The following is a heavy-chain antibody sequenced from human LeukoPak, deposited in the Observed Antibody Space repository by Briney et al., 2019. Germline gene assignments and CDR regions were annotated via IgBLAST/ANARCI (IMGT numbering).Heavy chain of an antibody. J-gene: IGHJ4*02. V-gene: IGHV2-70*04. CDR1: GFSLSTSGMR. CDR3: ARMAQDCGGDCYSGLYYFDY. D-gene: IGHD2-21*02. Sequence: ESGPALVKPPQTLTLTCTFSGFSLSTSGMRVCWIRQPPGKALEWLARIDWDDDKFYSTSLKTRLTISKDTSKNQVVLTMTNMDPVDTATYYCARMAQDCGGDCYSGLYYFDYWGQGTLVTVSS. CDR2: IDWDDDK.